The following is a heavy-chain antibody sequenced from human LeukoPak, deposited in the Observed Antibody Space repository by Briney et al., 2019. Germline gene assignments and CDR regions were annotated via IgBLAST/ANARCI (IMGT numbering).Heavy chain of an antibody. CDR1: GFTFSSYG. Sequence: GRSLRLSCAASGFTFSSYGMHWVRQAPGKGLEWVAVISYDGSNKYYADSVKGRFTISRDNSKNTLYLQKNSLRAEDTAVYYCAKDFSSSWHDAFDIWGQGTMVTVSS. V-gene: IGHV3-30*18. CDR2: ISYDGSNK. J-gene: IGHJ3*02. D-gene: IGHD6-13*01. CDR3: AKDFSSSWHDAFDI.